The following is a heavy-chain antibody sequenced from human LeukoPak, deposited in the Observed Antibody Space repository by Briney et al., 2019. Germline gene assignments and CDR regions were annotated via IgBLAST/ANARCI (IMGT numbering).Heavy chain of an antibody. CDR2: IYTSGST. Sequence: PSETLSLTCTVSGGSISSGNYYWSWIRQPAGKRLEWIGRIYTSGSTSYNPSLKSRVTMSVDTSKNQFSLKLSSVTAADTAVYYCARVRITIFGPPVVWGQGTLVTVSS. D-gene: IGHD3-3*01. V-gene: IGHV4-61*02. J-gene: IGHJ4*02. CDR1: GGSISSGNYY. CDR3: ARVRITIFGPPVV.